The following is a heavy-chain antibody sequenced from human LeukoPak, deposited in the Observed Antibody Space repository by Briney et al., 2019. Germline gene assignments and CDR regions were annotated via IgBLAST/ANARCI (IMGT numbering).Heavy chain of an antibody. V-gene: IGHV3-30-3*01. Sequence: GGSLRLSCAASGFTFSSYAMHWVRQAPGKGLEWVAVISYDGSNKYYADSVKGRFTISRDNSKNTLYLQMNSLRAEDTAVYYCARVSYGSGYYDYWGQGTLVTVSS. CDR3: ARVSYGSGYYDY. J-gene: IGHJ4*02. CDR2: ISYDGSNK. D-gene: IGHD3-22*01. CDR1: GFTFSSYA.